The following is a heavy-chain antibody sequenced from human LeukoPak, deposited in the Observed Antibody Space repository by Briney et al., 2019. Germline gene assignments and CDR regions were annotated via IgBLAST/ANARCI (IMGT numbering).Heavy chain of an antibody. J-gene: IGHJ3*02. Sequence: GGSLRLSCAASGFTFSSYSMNWVRQAPGKGLEWVSYISSSSSTIYYADSVKGRFTISRDNAKNSLYLQMNSLRAEDTAVYCCARDPMWIQLWFNAFDIWGQGTMVTVSS. D-gene: IGHD5-18*01. CDR3: ARDPMWIQLWFNAFDI. CDR1: GFTFSSYS. V-gene: IGHV3-48*01. CDR2: ISSSSSTI.